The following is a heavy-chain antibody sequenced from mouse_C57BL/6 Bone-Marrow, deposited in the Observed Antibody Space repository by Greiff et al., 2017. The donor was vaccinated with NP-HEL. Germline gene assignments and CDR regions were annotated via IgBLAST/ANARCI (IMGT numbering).Heavy chain of an antibody. J-gene: IGHJ2*01. V-gene: IGHV5-12*01. D-gene: IGHD2-2*01. CDR1: GFTFSDYY. Sequence: EVQGVESGGGLVQPGGSLKLSCAASGFTFSDYYMYWVRQTPEKRLEWVAYISNGGGSPYYPDTVKGRFTIARDNAKNTLYLQMSRLKSEDTAMYYCAALYGYDGFDYWGQGTTLTVSS. CDR2: ISNGGGSP. CDR3: AALYGYDGFDY.